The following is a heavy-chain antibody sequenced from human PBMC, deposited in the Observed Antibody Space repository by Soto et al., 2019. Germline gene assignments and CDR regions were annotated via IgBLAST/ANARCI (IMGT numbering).Heavy chain of an antibody. J-gene: IGHJ4*02. V-gene: IGHV4-59*01. CDR3: AAVRVVTTGPEGIFDY. CDR2: IYYSGST. CDR1: GGSISSYY. D-gene: IGHD2-21*02. Sequence: PSETLSLTCSVSGGSISSYYWSWIRQPPGKGLEWIGYIYYSGSTKYNPSLKSRVTISVDTSKNQFSLNLRYVTAADTAVYYCAAVRVVTTGPEGIFDYWGQGTLVTVSS.